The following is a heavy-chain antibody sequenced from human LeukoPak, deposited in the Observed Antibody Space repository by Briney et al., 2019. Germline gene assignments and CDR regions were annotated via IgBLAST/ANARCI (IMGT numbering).Heavy chain of an antibody. CDR3: ARVGYSSSS. V-gene: IGHV3-7*01. J-gene: IGHJ4*02. D-gene: IGHD6-6*01. CDR2: IKQDGSEK. Sequence: GSLRLSCAASGFTFDNFAMHWVRQAPGKGLEWVANIKQDGSEKYYVDSVKGRFTISRDDAKNSLYLQMNSLRAEDTAVYYCARVGYSSSSWGQGTLVTVSS. CDR1: GFTFDNFA.